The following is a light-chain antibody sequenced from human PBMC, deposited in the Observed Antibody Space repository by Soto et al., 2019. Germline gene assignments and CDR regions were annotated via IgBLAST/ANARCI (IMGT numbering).Light chain of an antibody. J-gene: IGLJ1*01. V-gene: IGLV2-14*03. CDR1: HNDIGTYDY. CDR3: ISFTSDPTYV. CDR2: GVT. Sequence: QSALTQPTSVSGSPGQSITISCTGNHNDIGTYDYVSWYQQHPGRAPRLLIHGVTTRPSGISGRFSASKSGLTASLTISGLQPEDEADYYCISFTSDPTYVFGPGTKVAV.